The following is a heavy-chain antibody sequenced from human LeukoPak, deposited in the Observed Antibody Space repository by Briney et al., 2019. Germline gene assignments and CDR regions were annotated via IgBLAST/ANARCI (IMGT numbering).Heavy chain of an antibody. CDR2: IYPGDSDT. D-gene: IGHD3-3*01. CDR1: GYSFTSYW. J-gene: IGHJ4*02. Sequence: GESLKISCKGSGYSFTSYWIGWVRQMPGKGLEWMGIIYPGDSDTRYSPSFQGQVTISADKSISTAYLQLSSLKASDTAMYYCARGFRVQGYYFDYWGQGTLVTVSS. CDR3: ARGFRVQGYYFDY. V-gene: IGHV5-51*01.